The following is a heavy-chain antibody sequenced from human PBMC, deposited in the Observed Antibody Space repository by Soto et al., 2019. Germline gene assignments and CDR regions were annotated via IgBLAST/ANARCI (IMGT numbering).Heavy chain of an antibody. Sequence: QVQLQESGPGLVKPSETLSLSCTVSGDTSTSYYWGWIRQAPGKGLEWIGHIHNSGTSTHNPSLNGRVTISIDMSKKKFSLKLTSLTSADTAVYYCARDFYDSVGYTWFDSWSQGTLVTVSS. CDR1: GDTSTSYY. CDR3: ARDFYDSVGYTWFDS. D-gene: IGHD3-22*01. V-gene: IGHV4-59*01. J-gene: IGHJ5*01. CDR2: IHNSGTS.